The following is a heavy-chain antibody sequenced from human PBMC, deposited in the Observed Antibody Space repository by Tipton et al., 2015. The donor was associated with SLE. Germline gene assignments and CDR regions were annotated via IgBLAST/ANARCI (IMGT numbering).Heavy chain of an antibody. J-gene: IGHJ3*01. V-gene: IGHV4-39*01. CDR3: ATSLNYYDSSGPEG. CDR1: GASISSSDYS. D-gene: IGHD3-22*01. Sequence: TLSLTCNVSGASISSSDYSWGWMRQPPGEGLEWIGTIYYNGGTHSNPSLKSRVSISVDTSKNQLSLKLISVTAADTAVYYCATSLNYYDSSGPEGWGQGTMVTVSS. CDR2: IYYNGGT.